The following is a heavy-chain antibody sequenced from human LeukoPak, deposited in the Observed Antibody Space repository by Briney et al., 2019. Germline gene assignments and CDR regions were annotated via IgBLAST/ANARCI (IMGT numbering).Heavy chain of an antibody. Sequence: PGGSLRLSCAASGFTFSRYSMNWVRQAPGKGLEWVSYITNSSSTIFYADSVKGRFTISRDNAKNSLYLQMSSLRAEDTAVYYCTTAMNDHWGQGTLVTVSS. CDR3: TTAMNDH. J-gene: IGHJ4*02. CDR1: GFTFSRYS. V-gene: IGHV3-48*04. CDR2: ITNSSSTI.